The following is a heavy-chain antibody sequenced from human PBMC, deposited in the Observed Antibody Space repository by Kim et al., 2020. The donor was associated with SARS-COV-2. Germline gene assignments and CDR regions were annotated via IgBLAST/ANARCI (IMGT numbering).Heavy chain of an antibody. CDR3: APPPTGTITADFDY. V-gene: IGHV3-23*01. CDR1: GFTFSSYA. Sequence: GGSLRLSCAVSGFTFSSYAMSWVRQAPGKGLEWVSAISGRGGSTFYADSVKGRFTISRDNSKNTLYLQMNSLRAEDTAIYYCAPPPTGTITADFDYWGQGTLVTVSS. D-gene: IGHD3-16*01. CDR2: ISGRGGST. J-gene: IGHJ4*02.